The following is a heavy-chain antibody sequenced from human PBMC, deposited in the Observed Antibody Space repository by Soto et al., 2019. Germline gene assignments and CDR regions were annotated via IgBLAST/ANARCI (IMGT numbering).Heavy chain of an antibody. CDR3: ARDNGDYYYGMDV. D-gene: IGHD4-17*01. CDR1: GGSISSGGYS. CDR2: IYHSGST. J-gene: IGHJ6*02. V-gene: IGHV4-30-2*01. Sequence: LQLQESGSGLVKPSQTLSLTCAVSGGSISSGGYSWSWIRQPPGKGLEWIGYIYHSGSTYYNPSLKSRVTISVDRSKNQFSLKLSSVTAADTAVYYCARDNGDYYYGMDVWGQGTTVTVSS.